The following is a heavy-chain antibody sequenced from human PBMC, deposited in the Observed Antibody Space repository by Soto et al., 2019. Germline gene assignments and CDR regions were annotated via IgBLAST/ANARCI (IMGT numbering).Heavy chain of an antibody. D-gene: IGHD3-22*01. CDR1: GFTFSSYS. V-gene: IGHV3-48*01. CDR3: ARIATMIVVGTKVNDAFHI. J-gene: IGHJ3*02. CDR2: IRSSSSII. Sequence: EVQLVESGGGLVQPGGSLRLSCAASGFTFSSYSMNWVRQAPGKGLEWVSYIRSSSSIIYYADSVKGRFTISRDNAKDSLYLQMNSLIAEYTAVYYCARIATMIVVGTKVNDAFHIWGQGTMVSVSS.